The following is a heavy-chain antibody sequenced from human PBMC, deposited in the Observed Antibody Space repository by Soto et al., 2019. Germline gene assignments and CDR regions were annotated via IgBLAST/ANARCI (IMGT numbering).Heavy chain of an antibody. CDR2: MNPNSGNT. CDR3: ARGGLNYYDSSGYLP. V-gene: IGHV1-8*01. CDR1: GYTFTSYD. Sequence: ASVKVSCKASGYTFTSYDINWVRQATGQGLEWMGWMNPNSGNTGYAQKFQGRVTMTRNTSISTAYMELGSLRSEDTAVYYCARGGLNYYDSSGYLPWGQGTLVTVSS. D-gene: IGHD3-22*01. J-gene: IGHJ5*02.